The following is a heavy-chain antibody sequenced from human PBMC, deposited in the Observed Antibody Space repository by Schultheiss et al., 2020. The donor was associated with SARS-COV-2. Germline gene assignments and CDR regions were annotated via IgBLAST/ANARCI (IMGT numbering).Heavy chain of an antibody. Sequence: SVKVSFKASGGTFSSYAISWVRQAPGQGLEWIGGIIPIFGTANYAQKFQGRFTITADESTSTAYMELSSLRSEDTAVYYCAKNRYYYDSSEAFDIWGQGTMVTVSS. CDR1: GGTFSSYA. CDR3: AKNRYYYDSSEAFDI. V-gene: IGHV1-69*13. D-gene: IGHD3-22*01. J-gene: IGHJ3*02. CDR2: IIPIFGTA.